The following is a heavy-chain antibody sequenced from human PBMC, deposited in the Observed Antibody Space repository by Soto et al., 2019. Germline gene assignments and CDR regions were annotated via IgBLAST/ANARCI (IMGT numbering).Heavy chain of an antibody. CDR2: IIPIFGTA. CDR1: GGTSSDYA. D-gene: IGHD3-10*01. CDR3: AGSFKYGSGTFAALAV. Sequence: QVLLVQSGTEVKKPGSSVKVSCQASGGTSSDYALTWVRQAPGQGLEWMGGIIPIFGTANYAQRFQGRVSITADESSSTAYMELSSLKSEDTAVYYCAGSFKYGSGTFAALAVWGHGTMVMVSS. V-gene: IGHV1-69*01. J-gene: IGHJ3*01.